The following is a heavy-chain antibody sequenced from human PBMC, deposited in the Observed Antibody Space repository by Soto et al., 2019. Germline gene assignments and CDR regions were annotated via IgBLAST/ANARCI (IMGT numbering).Heavy chain of an antibody. CDR3: ARLRRDGYNWDY. CDR1: GGSISSSSYY. J-gene: IGHJ4*02. CDR2: IYYSGST. Sequence: HLQLQESGPGLVKPSETLSLTCTVSGGSISSSSYYWGWIRQPPGKGLEWIGSIYYSGSTYYTPSIKSRVTISVDTSKNQFSLKLSSMTAADTAVYYCARLRRDGYNWDYWGQGTLVTVSS. D-gene: IGHD5-12*01. V-gene: IGHV4-39*01.